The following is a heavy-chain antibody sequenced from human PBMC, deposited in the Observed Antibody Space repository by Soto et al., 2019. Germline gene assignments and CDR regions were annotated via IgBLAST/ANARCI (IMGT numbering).Heavy chain of an antibody. CDR3: ANRDTSMVTRYYYGMDV. CDR1: GFAFSDYD. CDR2: ISGNGGST. J-gene: IGHJ6*02. D-gene: IGHD5-18*01. V-gene: IGHV3-23*01. Sequence: EVQLLQSGGGVVQPGGSLRLSCAASGFAFSDYDMSWVRQAPGKGLEWVSAISGNGGSTYYADSVKGRFTISRDNSKNTLYLQMNNLRGEDTAIYYCANRDTSMVTRYYYGMDVWGQGTTVTVSS.